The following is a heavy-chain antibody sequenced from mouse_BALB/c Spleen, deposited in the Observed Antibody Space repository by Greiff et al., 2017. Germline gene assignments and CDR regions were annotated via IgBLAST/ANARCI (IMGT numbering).Heavy chain of an antibody. CDR1: GFSLTSYG. Sequence: VQLQESGPGLVQPSQSLSITCTVSGFSLTSYGVHWVPQSPGKGLEWLGVIWSGGSTDYNAAFISRLSISKDNSKSQVFFKMNSLQANDTAIYYCARGGPMILFAYWGQGTLVTVSA. V-gene: IGHV2-2*02. D-gene: IGHD2-4*01. CDR3: ARGGPMILFAY. CDR2: IWSGGST. J-gene: IGHJ3*01.